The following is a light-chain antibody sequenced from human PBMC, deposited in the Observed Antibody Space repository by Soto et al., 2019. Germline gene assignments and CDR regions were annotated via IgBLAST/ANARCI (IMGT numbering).Light chain of an antibody. Sequence: EIVLTQSPVTLSLSPGERATLSCRASQSVSSYLAWYQQKPGQAPRLLIYDASKRATGIPARVSGSGSGTDFTLTISSLEPEDVAVYYCQQRSNWPSTFGGGTKVEIK. V-gene: IGKV3-11*01. CDR1: QSVSSY. J-gene: IGKJ4*01. CDR2: DAS. CDR3: QQRSNWPST.